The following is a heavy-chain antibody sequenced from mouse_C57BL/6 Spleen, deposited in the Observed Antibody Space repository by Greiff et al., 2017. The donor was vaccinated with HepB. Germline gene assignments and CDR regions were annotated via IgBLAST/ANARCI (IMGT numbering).Heavy chain of an antibody. CDR2: IYPGSGNT. CDR3: ARSPPVGYFDY. CDR1: GYTFTDYY. V-gene: IGHV1-76*01. Sequence: QVQLQQSGAELVRPGASVKLSCKASGYTFTDYYINWVKQRPGQGLEWIARIYPGSGNTYYNEKFKGKATLTAEKSSSTAYMQLSSLTSEDSAVYFCARSPPVGYFDYWGQGTTLTVSS. D-gene: IGHD3-3*01. J-gene: IGHJ2*01.